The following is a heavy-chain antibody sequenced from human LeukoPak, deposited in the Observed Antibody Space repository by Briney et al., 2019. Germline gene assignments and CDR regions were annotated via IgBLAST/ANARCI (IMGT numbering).Heavy chain of an antibody. CDR2: INPSGGST. CDR1: GYSFITYY. J-gene: IGHJ4*02. CDR3: ARDLQGYDY. D-gene: IGHD4-11*01. Sequence: ASVKVSCKASGYSFITYYMHWVRQAPGLGLEWMGIINPSGGSTTYAQKFQGRVTMTRDMSTSTVYMGLSSLRSDDTAVYYCARDLQGYDYWGQGTLVTVSS. V-gene: IGHV1-46*01.